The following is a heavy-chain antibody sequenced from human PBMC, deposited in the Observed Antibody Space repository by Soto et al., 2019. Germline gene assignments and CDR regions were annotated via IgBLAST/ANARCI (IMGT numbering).Heavy chain of an antibody. Sequence: PSETLTLTCTVSGGSISSSSYYWGWIRQPPGKGLEWIGSIYYSGSTYYNPSLKSRVTISVDTSKNQFSLKLSSVTAADTAVYYCATTIQLRCDYWGQGTLVTVS. D-gene: IGHD3-16*01. J-gene: IGHJ4*02. CDR2: IYYSGST. CDR3: ATTIQLRCDY. CDR1: GGSISSSSYY. V-gene: IGHV4-39*01.